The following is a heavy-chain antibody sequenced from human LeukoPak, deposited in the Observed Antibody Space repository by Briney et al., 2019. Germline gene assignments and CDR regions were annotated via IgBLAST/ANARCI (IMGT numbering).Heavy chain of an antibody. CDR2: ISGSGGST. Sequence: PGGSLRLSCAASGSTFSSYAMSWVRQAPGKGLEWVSAISGSGGSTYYADSVKGRFTISRDNSKNTLYLQMNSLRAEDTAVYYCAKGSSYDILTGYVPNDYWGQGTLVTVSS. CDR1: GSTFSSYA. D-gene: IGHD3-9*01. J-gene: IGHJ4*02. CDR3: AKGSSYDILTGYVPNDY. V-gene: IGHV3-23*01.